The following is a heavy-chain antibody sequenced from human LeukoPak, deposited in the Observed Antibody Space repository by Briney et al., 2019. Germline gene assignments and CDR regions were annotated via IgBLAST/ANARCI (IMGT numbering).Heavy chain of an antibody. V-gene: IGHV1-2*02. CDR2: INPNSGGT. Sequence: ASVKVSCKASGGTFTNYAISWVRQAPGQGLEWMGWINPNSGGTNYAQKFQGRVTMTRDTSISTAYMELSRLRSDDTAVYYCARNRIQLWLWEGYDFDYWGQGTLVTVSS. J-gene: IGHJ4*02. CDR3: ARNRIQLWLWEGYDFDY. D-gene: IGHD5-18*01. CDR1: GGTFTNYA.